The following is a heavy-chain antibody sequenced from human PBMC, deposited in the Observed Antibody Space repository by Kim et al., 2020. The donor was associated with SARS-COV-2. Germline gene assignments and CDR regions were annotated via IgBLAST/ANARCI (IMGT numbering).Heavy chain of an antibody. Sequence: SETLSLTCTVSGGSISSSSYYWGWIRQPPGKGLEWIGSIYYSGSTYYNPSLKSRVTISVDTSKNQFSLKLSSVTAADTAVYYCARCGGWYRRDFDYWGQGTLVTVSS. CDR1: GGSISSSSYY. D-gene: IGHD6-19*01. J-gene: IGHJ4*02. CDR3: ARCGGWYRRDFDY. V-gene: IGHV4-39*01. CDR2: IYYSGST.